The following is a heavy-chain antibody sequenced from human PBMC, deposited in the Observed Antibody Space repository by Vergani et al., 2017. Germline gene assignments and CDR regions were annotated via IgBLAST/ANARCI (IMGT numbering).Heavy chain of an antibody. V-gene: IGHV4-59*01. CDR1: GGSISSYY. D-gene: IGHD5-12*01. CDR2: IYYSGST. Sequence: QVQLQESGPGLVKPSETLSLTCTVSGGSISSYYWSWIRQPPGKGLEWIGYIYYSGSTNYNPSLKSRVTISVDTSKNQFSLKLSSVTAADTAVYYCARDGLADYYYYGMDVWGQGP. CDR3: ARDGLADYYYYGMDV. J-gene: IGHJ6*02.